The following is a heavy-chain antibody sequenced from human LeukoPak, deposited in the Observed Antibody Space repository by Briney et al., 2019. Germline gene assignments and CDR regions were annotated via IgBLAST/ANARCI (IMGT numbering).Heavy chain of an antibody. J-gene: IGHJ4*02. CDR1: GFTFSRYA. CDR2: ISGSAGST. CDR3: ARALWELRSSAYFDY. V-gene: IGHV3-23*01. D-gene: IGHD1-26*01. Sequence: PGGSLRLSCAASGFTFSRYAMSWVRQAPGKGLEWVSAISGSAGSTYYADSVKGRFTISRDNAKNSLYLQMNSLRAEDTAVYFCARALWELRSSAYFDYWGQGTLATVSS.